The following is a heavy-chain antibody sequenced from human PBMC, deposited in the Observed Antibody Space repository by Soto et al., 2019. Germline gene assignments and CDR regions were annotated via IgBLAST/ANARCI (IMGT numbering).Heavy chain of an antibody. D-gene: IGHD5-12*01. Sequence: GASVKVSWKASGGAFSSYTISWVRQAPGQGLEWMGRIIPILGIANYAQKFQGRVTITADKSTSTAYMELSSLRSEDTAVYYCASGSGYGYYWAQGTLVTVSS. V-gene: IGHV1-69*02. CDR2: IIPILGIA. J-gene: IGHJ4*02. CDR3: ASGSGYGYY. CDR1: GGAFSSYT.